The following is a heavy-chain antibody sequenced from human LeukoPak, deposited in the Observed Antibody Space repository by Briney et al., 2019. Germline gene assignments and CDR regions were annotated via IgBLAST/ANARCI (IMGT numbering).Heavy chain of an antibody. CDR1: GGTFSNYA. CDR2: IIPIFGTA. D-gene: IGHD3/OR15-3a*01. J-gene: IGHJ6*03. Sequence: ASVKVSCKASGGTFSNYAISWVRQAPGQGLEWMGGIIPIFGTANYAQEFQGRVTITRDTSASTAYMELSSLRSEDTAVYYCARDRGRQVSYYMDVWGKGTTVTVSS. CDR3: ARDRGRQVSYYMDV. V-gene: IGHV1-69*05.